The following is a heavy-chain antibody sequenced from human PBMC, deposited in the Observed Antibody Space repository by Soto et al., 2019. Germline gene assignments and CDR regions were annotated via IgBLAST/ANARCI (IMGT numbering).Heavy chain of an antibody. CDR2: INAGNGNT. V-gene: IGHV1-3*01. CDR1: GYTFTSYA. D-gene: IGHD4-17*01. CDR3: ASSTEPDYGDNLDY. Sequence: ASVQVSCTASGYTFTSYAMHSVRQAPGQRLEWMGWINAGNGNTKYSPRFQGRVTITRDTSASTAYMELSSLRSEDTAVYYCASSTEPDYGDNLDYWGQGTLVTVSS. J-gene: IGHJ4*02.